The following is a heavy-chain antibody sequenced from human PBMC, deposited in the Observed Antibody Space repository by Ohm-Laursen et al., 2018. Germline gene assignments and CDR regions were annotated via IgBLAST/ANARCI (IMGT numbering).Heavy chain of an antibody. D-gene: IGHD3-3*01. CDR1: GGSISSSSYC. Sequence: GTLSLTCSVSGGSISSSSYCWGWIRQPPGKGLEWIGNIYYSGSTYYNPSLRSQLTVSVDTSKNKFSLKLSSVTATDTAVYYCARAFWNGYNDAFDVWGQGTMVTVSS. J-gene: IGHJ3*01. CDR3: ARAFWNGYNDAFDV. V-gene: IGHV4-39*01. CDR2: IYYSGST.